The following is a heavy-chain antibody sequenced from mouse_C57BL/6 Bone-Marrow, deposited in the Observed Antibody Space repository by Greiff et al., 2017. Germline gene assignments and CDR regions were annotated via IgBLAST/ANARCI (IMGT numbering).Heavy chain of an antibody. D-gene: IGHD1-1*01. Sequence: VQLQQPGAELVRPGSSVKLSCKASGYTFTSYWMNWVKQRPIKGLEWIGNIDPSDSETNYKQKFKDKATLTVDKSSSTAYMQLSSLTSDDSAVYYCARGSSYFDYWGQGTTLTVSS. CDR2: IDPSDSET. V-gene: IGHV1-52*01. CDR3: ARGSSYFDY. CDR1: GYTFTSYW. J-gene: IGHJ2*01.